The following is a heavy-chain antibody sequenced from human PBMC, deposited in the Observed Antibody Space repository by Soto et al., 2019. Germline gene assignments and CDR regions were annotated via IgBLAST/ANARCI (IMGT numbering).Heavy chain of an antibody. CDR2: LSGSGGVT. J-gene: IGHJ4*02. D-gene: IGHD2-15*01. Sequence: EVQLSESGGGLVQPGGSLRLSCAASGFTFSTYAMSWVRQAPGEGLEWVSGLSGSGGVTYFADSVKGRFTISRDNSKNTLFLQMNSLRAEDTAVYYCAKRQGSSLGAWHFDYWGQGTLVTVSS. V-gene: IGHV3-23*01. CDR3: AKRQGSSLGAWHFDY. CDR1: GFTFSTYA.